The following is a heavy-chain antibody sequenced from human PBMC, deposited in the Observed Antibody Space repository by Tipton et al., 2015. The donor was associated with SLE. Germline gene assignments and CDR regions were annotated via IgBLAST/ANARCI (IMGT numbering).Heavy chain of an antibody. Sequence: QLVQSGAEVKKPGESLKISCKGSGYTFTSSGISWVRQAPGQGLEWMGCINTNTGNPMYAQGFTGRFVFSLDTSVSTAYLQISGLKSEDTAVYYCARGASAVDYWGQGTLVTVSS. CDR1: GYTFTSSG. CDR3: ARGASAVDY. CDR2: INTNTGNP. V-gene: IGHV7-4-1*02. J-gene: IGHJ4*02.